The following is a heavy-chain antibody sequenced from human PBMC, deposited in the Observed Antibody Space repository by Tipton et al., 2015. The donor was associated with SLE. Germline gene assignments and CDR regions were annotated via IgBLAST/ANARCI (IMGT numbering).Heavy chain of an antibody. V-gene: IGHV4-34*01. CDR1: GGSFSGYY. CDR2: INHSGST. J-gene: IGHJ3*02. CDR3: ARDDWQQPPHAFDI. Sequence: TLSLTCAVYGGSFSGYYWSWIRQPPGKGLEWIGEINHSGSTNYNPSLKSRVTISVDTSKNQFSLKLSSVTAADTAVYYCARDDWQQPPHAFDIWGQGTMVTVSS. D-gene: IGHD6-13*01.